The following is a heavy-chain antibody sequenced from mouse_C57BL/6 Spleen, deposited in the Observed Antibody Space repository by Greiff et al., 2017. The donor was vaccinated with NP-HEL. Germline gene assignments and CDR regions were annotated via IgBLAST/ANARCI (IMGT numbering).Heavy chain of an antibody. CDR1: GYTFTSYW. D-gene: IGHD2-4*01. J-gene: IGHJ3*01. V-gene: IGHV1-61*01. Sequence: QVQLQQSGAELVRPGSSVKLSCKASGYTFTSYWMDWVKQRPGQGLEWIGNIYPSDSETHYNQKFKDKATLTVDKSSSTAYMQLSSLTSDDSAVYYCAREIYDYEFAYWGQGTLVTVSA. CDR2: IYPSDSET. CDR3: AREIYDYEFAY.